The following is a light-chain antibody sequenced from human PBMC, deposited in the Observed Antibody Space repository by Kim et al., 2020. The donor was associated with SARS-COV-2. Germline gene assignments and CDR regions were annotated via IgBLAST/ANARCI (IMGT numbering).Light chain of an antibody. CDR2: DAS. Sequence: AIQLTQSLSSLSASVGDRVTITCRASQGISNGLAWYQQKPGKVPELLIYDASSSESGVPSRFSGSGSGTDFTLTISSLQPEDFATYYCQKFNSFPLTFGGGTKVDIK. J-gene: IGKJ4*01. CDR1: QGISNG. V-gene: IGKV1-13*02. CDR3: QKFNSFPLT.